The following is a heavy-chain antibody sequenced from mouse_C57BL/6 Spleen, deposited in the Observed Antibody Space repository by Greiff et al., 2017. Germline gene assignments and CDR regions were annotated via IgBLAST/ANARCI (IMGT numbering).Heavy chain of an antibody. J-gene: IGHJ2*01. CDR3: ARDGDYEDYFDY. V-gene: IGHV5-4*01. CDR1: GFTFSSYA. Sequence: DVKLVESGGGLVKPGGSLKLSCAASGFTFSSYAMSWVRQTPEKRLEWVATISDGGSYTYYPDNVKGRFTISRDNAKNNLYLQMSHLKSEDAAMYCWARDGDYEDYFDYWGQGTTLTVSS. CDR2: ISDGGSYT. D-gene: IGHD2-4*01.